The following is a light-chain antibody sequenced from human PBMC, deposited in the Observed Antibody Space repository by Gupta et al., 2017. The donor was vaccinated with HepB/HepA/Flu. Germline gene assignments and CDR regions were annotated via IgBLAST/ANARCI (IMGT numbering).Light chain of an antibody. V-gene: IGKV1-39*01. Sequence: IQMTQSPSSLYASVGDTVTITCRASQTISSVVNWYQQKPGTPPKHLIFDTTTLQSGVPSRFSGSGSGTVFTPTISGLQPEDVATYYRQQSNRSPWTFGQGTKVEIK. CDR3: QQSNRSPWT. CDR2: DTT. CDR1: QTISSV. J-gene: IGKJ1*01.